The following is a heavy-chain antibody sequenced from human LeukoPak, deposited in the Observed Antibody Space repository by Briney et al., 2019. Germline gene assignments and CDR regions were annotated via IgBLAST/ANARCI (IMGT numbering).Heavy chain of an antibody. D-gene: IGHD3-22*01. J-gene: IGHJ4*02. CDR3: ASIGFYYDSSGYLWNY. Sequence: SETLSLTCTVSGGSISSGSHYWSWIRQPPGKGLEWIGYIYYSGSTNYNPSLKSRVTISVDTSKNQFSLKLSSVTAADTAVYYCASIGFYYDSSGYLWNYWGQGTLVTVSS. V-gene: IGHV4-61*01. CDR1: GGSISSGSHY. CDR2: IYYSGST.